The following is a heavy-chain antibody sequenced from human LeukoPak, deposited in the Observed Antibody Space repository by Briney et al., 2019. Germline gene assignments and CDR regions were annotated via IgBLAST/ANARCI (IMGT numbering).Heavy chain of an antibody. V-gene: IGHV4-34*01. CDR3: ARVKDPGGYYYYYYMDI. CDR1: GGSLSGFY. D-gene: IGHD3-16*01. Sequence: NPSETLSLTCAVYGGSLSGFYWSWIRQSPGKGLEWIGEINQSGSTNYNPSLKSRVTISVDTSKNQFSLKLSSVTAADTAVYYCARVKDPGGYYYYYYMDIWGKGNTVTVSS. CDR2: INQSGST. J-gene: IGHJ6*03.